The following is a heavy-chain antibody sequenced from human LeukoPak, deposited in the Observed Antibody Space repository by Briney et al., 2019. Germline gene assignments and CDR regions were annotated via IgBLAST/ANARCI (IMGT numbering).Heavy chain of an antibody. CDR3: ARPGYSYGYDFGY. D-gene: IGHD5-18*01. J-gene: IGHJ4*02. CDR2: IIPIFGTA. V-gene: IGHV1-69*13. Sequence: GASVKVSCKASGGTFSSYAISWVRQAPGQGLEWMGGIIPIFGTANYAQKFQGRVAITADESTSTAYMELSSLRSEDTAVYYCARPGYSYGYDFGYWGQGTLVTVSS. CDR1: GGTFSSYA.